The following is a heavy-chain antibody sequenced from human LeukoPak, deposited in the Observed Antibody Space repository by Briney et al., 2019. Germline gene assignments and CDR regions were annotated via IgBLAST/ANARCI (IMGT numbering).Heavy chain of an antibody. J-gene: IGHJ4*02. V-gene: IGHV3-9*01. Sequence: PGGSLRLSCAASGFTFDDYAMHWVRHAPGKGLEWVSVINWNSGTIIYADSVRGRFTIPRDNAKNSLYLQMNSLRPDDTAFYYCAKAGCSSTTCYVNSWGQGALVTVSS. CDR3: AKAGCSSTTCYVNS. D-gene: IGHD2-2*01. CDR2: INWNSGTI. CDR1: GFTFDDYA.